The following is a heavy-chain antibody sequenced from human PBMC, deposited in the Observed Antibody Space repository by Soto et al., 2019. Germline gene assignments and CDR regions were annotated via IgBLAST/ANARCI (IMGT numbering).Heavy chain of an antibody. CDR2: INHSGST. Sequence: PSETLSLTCAVYGGSFSGYYWSWIRQPPGKGLKWIGEINHSGSTNYNPSLKSRVTISVDTSKNQFSLKLSSVTAADTAVYYCARGRDTGAARQTLYRYWGQGTLVTVSS. D-gene: IGHD6-6*01. V-gene: IGHV4-34*01. CDR3: ARGRDTGAARQTLYRY. J-gene: IGHJ4*02. CDR1: GGSFSGYY.